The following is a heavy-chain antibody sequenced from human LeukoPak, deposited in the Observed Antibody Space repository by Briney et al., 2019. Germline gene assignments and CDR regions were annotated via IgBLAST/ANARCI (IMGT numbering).Heavy chain of an antibody. Sequence: ASVKVSCKASGYTFTGYYMHRVRQAPGQGLEWMGWINPNSGGTNYAQKFQGRVTMTRDTSISTAYMELSRLRSDDTAVYYCARDRGGVVVTANFDYWGQGTLVTVSS. CDR1: GYTFTGYY. J-gene: IGHJ4*02. CDR2: INPNSGGT. CDR3: ARDRGGVVVTANFDY. D-gene: IGHD2-21*02. V-gene: IGHV1-2*02.